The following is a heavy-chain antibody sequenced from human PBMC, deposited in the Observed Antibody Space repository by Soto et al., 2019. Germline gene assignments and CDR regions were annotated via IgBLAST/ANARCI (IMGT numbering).Heavy chain of an antibody. CDR2: IYYSGST. CDR3: ARDSGSGWQDY. CDR1: GGSISSYY. J-gene: IGHJ4*02. V-gene: IGHV4-59*01. Sequence: ASETLSLTCTVSGGSISSYYWSWIRQPPGKGLEWIGYIYYSGSTNYNPSLKSRVTISVDTSKNQFSLKLSSVTAADTAVYYCARDSGSGWQDYWGQGTLVTVSS. D-gene: IGHD6-19*01.